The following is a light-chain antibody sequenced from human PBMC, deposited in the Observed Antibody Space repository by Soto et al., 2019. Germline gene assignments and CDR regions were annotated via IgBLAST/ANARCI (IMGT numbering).Light chain of an antibody. CDR2: EDN. CDR1: SGSIAGNY. J-gene: IGLJ2*01. CDR3: QSYDSSSHVV. V-gene: IGLV6-57*04. Sequence: NFMLTQPHSVSESPGKTVTISCTRSSGSIAGNYVRWYQQRPGSAPTTVIFEDNQRPSGVPDRFSGSMDSSSNSASLTISGLKTEDEADYYCQSYDSSSHVVFGGGTQLTVL.